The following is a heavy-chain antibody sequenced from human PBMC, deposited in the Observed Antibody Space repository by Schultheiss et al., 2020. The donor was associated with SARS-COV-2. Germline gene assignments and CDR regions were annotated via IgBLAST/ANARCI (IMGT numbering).Heavy chain of an antibody. D-gene: IGHD3-22*01. CDR1: GYTFTSYA. V-gene: IGHV1-69*04. Sequence: SVKVSCKASGYTFTSYAISWVRQAPGQGLEWMGRIIPILGIANYAQKFQGRVTITADKSTSTAYMELSSLRSEDTAVYYCARGPYYYDSSGYAFDIWGQGTMVTVSS. CDR2: IIPILGIA. CDR3: ARGPYYYDSSGYAFDI. J-gene: IGHJ3*02.